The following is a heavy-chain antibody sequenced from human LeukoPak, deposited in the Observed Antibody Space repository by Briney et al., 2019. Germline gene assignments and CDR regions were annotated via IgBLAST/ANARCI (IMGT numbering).Heavy chain of an antibody. V-gene: IGHV3-30*03. J-gene: IGHJ3*02. CDR1: GITFSSNG. CDR2: ISYDGSNK. D-gene: IGHD2-2*01. Sequence: GRSLRLSCAASGITFSSNGMHWVRQAPGKGLEWVAVISYDGSNKYYADSVKGRFTISRDNAKNTLYLQMNSLRAEDTAVYYCARSPVEVDGFDIWGQGTMVTVSS. CDR3: ARSPVEVDGFDI.